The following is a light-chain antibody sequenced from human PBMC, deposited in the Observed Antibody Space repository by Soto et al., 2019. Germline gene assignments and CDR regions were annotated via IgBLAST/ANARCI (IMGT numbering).Light chain of an antibody. J-gene: IGKJ1*01. CDR1: QSVSSSY. CDR3: QQHGSSPPSWT. Sequence: ETVLTQSPGTLSLCPGERATLFCRASQSVSSSYLAWYQQKPGQAPRLLIYGASSRATGIPDRFSGSGSGTDFTLSISRLEPEDFAVYYCQQHGSSPPSWTFGQGTKVEIK. V-gene: IGKV3-20*01. CDR2: GAS.